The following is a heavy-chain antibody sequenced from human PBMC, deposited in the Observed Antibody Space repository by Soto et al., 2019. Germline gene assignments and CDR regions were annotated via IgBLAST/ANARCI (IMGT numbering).Heavy chain of an antibody. CDR2: IYYSGST. D-gene: IGHD3-22*01. CDR3: ARSYYYDSSGYYRSLFHH. CDR1: GGSISSGGYY. V-gene: IGHV4-31*03. Sequence: PSETLSLTCTVSGGSISSGGYYWSWIRQHPGKGLEWIGYIYYSGSTYYNPSFKSRVTISVDTSKNQFSLKLSSVAAEDTAVYYCARSYYYDSSGYYRSLFHHWGQGTLVTVSS. J-gene: IGHJ1*01.